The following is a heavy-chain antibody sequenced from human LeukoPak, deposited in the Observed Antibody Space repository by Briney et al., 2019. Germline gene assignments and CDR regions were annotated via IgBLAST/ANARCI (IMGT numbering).Heavy chain of an antibody. Sequence: GASVKVSCKASGYSFSGYYMHWVRQAPGQGLEWMGWINPNSGDTNYAQKFQGRVTMTADTSISTAYMELNSLTSDDPAVYYCASEIWALVDYWGQGTLVTVSS. J-gene: IGHJ4*02. CDR3: ASEIWALVDY. V-gene: IGHV1-2*02. CDR1: GYSFSGYY. D-gene: IGHD3-16*01. CDR2: INPNSGDT.